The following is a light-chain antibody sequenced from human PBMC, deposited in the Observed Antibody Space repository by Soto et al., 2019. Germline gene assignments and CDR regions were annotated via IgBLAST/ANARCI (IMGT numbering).Light chain of an antibody. Sequence: DVVMTQSPLSLPVTLGQPASISCRSSQSLIHSDGSTYLNWFQQRPGQSPRRLIYEVSDRDSGVPDRFSGSGSGPDFTLKISRVDAEDVGVYYCLQGTHWPWTFGQGTEVEIK. CDR2: EVS. CDR1: QSLIHSDGSTY. J-gene: IGKJ1*01. V-gene: IGKV2-30*02. CDR3: LQGTHWPWT.